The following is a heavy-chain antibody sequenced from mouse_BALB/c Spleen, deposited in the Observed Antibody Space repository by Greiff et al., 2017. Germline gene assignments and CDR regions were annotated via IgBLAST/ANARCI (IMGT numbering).Heavy chain of an antibody. CDR1: GYSFTGYY. V-gene: IGHV1S34*01. J-gene: IGHJ4*01. Sequence: GASVKLSCKASGYSFTGYYMHWVKQSHGKSLEWIGYISCYNGATSYNQKFKGKATFTVDTSSSTAYMQFNSLTSEDSAVYYCAHGYDEDYAMDYWGQGTSVTVSS. CDR3: AHGYDEDYAMDY. D-gene: IGHD2-2*01. CDR2: ISCYNGAT.